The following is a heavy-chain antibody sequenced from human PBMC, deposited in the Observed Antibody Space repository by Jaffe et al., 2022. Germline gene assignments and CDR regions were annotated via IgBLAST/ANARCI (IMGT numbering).Heavy chain of an antibody. V-gene: IGHV3-48*03. CDR1: GFTFSSYE. CDR2: ISSSGSTI. CDR3: ARVYRGGYGDYVWPNYYYYYMDV. Sequence: EVQLVESGGGLVQPGGSLRLSCAASGFTFSSYEMNWVRQAPGKGLEWVSYISSSGSTIYYADSVKGRFTISRDNAKNSLYLQMNSLRAEDTAVYYCARVYRGGYGDYVWPNYYYYYMDVWGKGTTVTVSS. D-gene: IGHD4-17*01. J-gene: IGHJ6*03.